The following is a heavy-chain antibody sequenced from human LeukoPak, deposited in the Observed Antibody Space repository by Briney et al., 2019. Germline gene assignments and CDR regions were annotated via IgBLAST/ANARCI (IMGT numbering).Heavy chain of an antibody. D-gene: IGHD3-9*01. CDR2: ISSSSSTI. J-gene: IGHJ5*02. V-gene: IGHV3-48*01. CDR3: ARHIPSVLRYFDWLTKGFDP. Sequence: GGSLRLSCAASGFTFSSYSMNWVRQAPGKGLEGVSYISSSSSTIYYADSVKGRFTISRDNAKNSLYLQMNSLRADDTAVYYCARHIPSVLRYFDWLTKGFDPWGQGTLVTVSS. CDR1: GFTFSSYS.